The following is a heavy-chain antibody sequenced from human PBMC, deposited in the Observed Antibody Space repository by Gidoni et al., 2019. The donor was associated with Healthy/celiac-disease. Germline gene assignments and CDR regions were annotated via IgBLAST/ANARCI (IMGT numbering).Heavy chain of an antibody. CDR3: ARIRIVVVTRGGGHYGMDV. CDR2: IFSNDEK. CDR1: GFSLSNARMG. J-gene: IGHJ6*02. D-gene: IGHD2-21*02. Sequence: QVTLKESGPVLVKPTETLTLTCTVSGFSLSNARMGVSWIRQPPGKALEWLAHIFSNDEKSYSTSLKSRLTISKDTSKSQVVLTMTNMDPVDTATYYCARIRIVVVTRGGGHYGMDVWGQGTTVTVSS. V-gene: IGHV2-26*01.